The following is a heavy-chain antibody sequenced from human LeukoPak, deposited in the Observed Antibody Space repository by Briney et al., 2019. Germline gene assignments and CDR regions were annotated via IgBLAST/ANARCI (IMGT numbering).Heavy chain of an antibody. D-gene: IGHD3-3*01. V-gene: IGHV4-38-2*02. CDR1: GYSISSGYY. Sequence: SETLSLTCTVSGYSISSGYYWGWIRQPPGKGLEWIGSIYHSGSTYYNPSLKSRVTISVDTSKNQFSLKLSSVTAADTAVYFCARGGGTNDDFWSGYAYSFDYWGQGALVTVSS. CDR2: IYHSGST. CDR3: ARGGGTNDDFWSGYAYSFDY. J-gene: IGHJ4*02.